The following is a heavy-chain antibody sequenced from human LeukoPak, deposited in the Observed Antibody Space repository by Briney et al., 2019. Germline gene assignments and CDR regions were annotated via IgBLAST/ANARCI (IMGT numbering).Heavy chain of an antibody. J-gene: IGHJ4*02. CDR1: GYTFDSYG. Sequence: ASVKVSCKASGYTFDSYGITWVRQAPGQGLEWVGWISAYNGNTNYAQKLQGRVTMTTDTSTTTAYMELRSLRSDDTAVYYCARYDFWSGYWGTDYWGQGTLVTVSS. CDR3: ARYDFWSGYWGTDY. CDR2: ISAYNGNT. D-gene: IGHD3-3*01. V-gene: IGHV1-18*01.